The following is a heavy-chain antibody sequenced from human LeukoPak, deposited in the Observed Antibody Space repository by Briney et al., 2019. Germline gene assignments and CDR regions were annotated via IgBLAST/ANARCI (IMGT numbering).Heavy chain of an antibody. CDR1: GFTFSTYW. CDR2: IKQDGGEK. D-gene: IGHD3-3*02. CDR3: TSTTLAGSRDV. J-gene: IGHJ6*02. Sequence: GGSLRLSCVGYGFTFSTYWMSWVRQAPGRGLEWVANIKQDGGEKYYVDSVKGRFTISRDNAKNSLYLQMNSLRAEDTAVYYCTSTTLAGSRDVWGQGTTVTVSS. V-gene: IGHV3-7*01.